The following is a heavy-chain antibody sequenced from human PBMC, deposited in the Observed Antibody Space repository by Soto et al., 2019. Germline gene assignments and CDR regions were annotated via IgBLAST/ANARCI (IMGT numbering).Heavy chain of an antibody. CDR2: IDQSGGT. CDR1: EDSLIGQS. V-gene: IGHV4-34*01. D-gene: IGHD2-15*01. J-gene: IGHJ4*02. CDR3: ASPEGYCSGGSCYTGH. Sequence: PSETLSHTWAVVEDSLIGQSWNWIRPSPGKGLEWIGEIDQSGGTNYNPSLKSRAIISDDTSKNQFSLTLTSVTAADTAVYYCASPEGYCSGGSCYTGHWGQGTLVTVSS.